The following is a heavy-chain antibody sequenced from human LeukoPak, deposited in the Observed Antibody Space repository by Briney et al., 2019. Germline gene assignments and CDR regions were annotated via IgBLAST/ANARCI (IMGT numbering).Heavy chain of an antibody. J-gene: IGHJ5*02. CDR2: IYYSGST. CDR1: GGSISSSSYY. CDR3: ARAFNPNYYDSSGYFNWFDP. D-gene: IGHD3-22*01. Sequence: SETLSLTCTVSGGSISSSSYYWGWIRQPPGKGPEWIGSIYYSGSTYYNPSLKSRVTISVDTSKNQFSLKLSSVTAADTAVYYCARAFNPNYYDSSGYFNWFDPWGQGTLVTVSS. V-gene: IGHV4-39*01.